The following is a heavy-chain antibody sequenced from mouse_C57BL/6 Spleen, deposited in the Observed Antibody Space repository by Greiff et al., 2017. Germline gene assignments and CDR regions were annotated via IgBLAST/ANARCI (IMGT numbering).Heavy chain of an antibody. Sequence: VQLQQSGAELVRPGASVTLSCKASGYTFTDYEMHWVKQTPVHGLEWIGAIDPETGGTAYKQKFKGKAILTADKSSSTAYMELRSLTSEDSAVYYCTRRRLDYWGQGTTLTVSS. CDR2: IDPETGGT. CDR3: TRRRLDY. J-gene: IGHJ2*01. V-gene: IGHV1-15*01. CDR1: GYTFTDYE.